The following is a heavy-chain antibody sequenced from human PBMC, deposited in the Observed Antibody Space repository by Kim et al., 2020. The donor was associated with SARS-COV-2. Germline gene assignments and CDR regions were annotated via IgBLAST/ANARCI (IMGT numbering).Heavy chain of an antibody. D-gene: IGHD4-4*01. CDR3: ARSRLDYSNYGSLYYYMDV. J-gene: IGHJ6*03. V-gene: IGHV3-53*01. CDR2: IYSGGST. CDR1: GFTVSSNY. Sequence: GGSLRLSCAASGFTVSSNYMSWVRQAPGKGLEWVSVIYSGGSTYYADSVKGRFTISRDNSKNTLYLQMNSLRAEDTAVYYCARSRLDYSNYGSLYYYMDVWGKGTTGTVSS.